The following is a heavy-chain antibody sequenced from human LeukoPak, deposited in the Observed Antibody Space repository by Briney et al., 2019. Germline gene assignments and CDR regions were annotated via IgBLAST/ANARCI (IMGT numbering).Heavy chain of an antibody. Sequence: SETLSLTCTVSGGSISNYYWTWIRQPPGKGLEWIGYIYYTGSTNYNPSLKSRVTISVDTSKNQFSLKLSSVTAADTAVHYCARDRGYSSSWPFNYYYYYYMDVWGKGTTVTVSS. D-gene: IGHD6-13*01. V-gene: IGHV4-59*12. CDR2: IYYTGST. J-gene: IGHJ6*03. CDR3: ARDRGYSSSWPFNYYYYYYMDV. CDR1: GGSISNYY.